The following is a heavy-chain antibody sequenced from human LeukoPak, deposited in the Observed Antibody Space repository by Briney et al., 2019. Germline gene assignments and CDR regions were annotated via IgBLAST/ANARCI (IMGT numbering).Heavy chain of an antibody. V-gene: IGHV3-30*02. Sequence: GGSLRLSCVASGFTFRNFGFRWVRQAPDKGLEWVAFIEHDGSIASYSESVKGRFSLSRDDSKTAVSLQMNSLRAEDTALYYCVKDVVPGRTGAGPGSWGQGTLVTVSS. CDR2: IEHDGSIA. CDR3: VKDVVPGRTGAGPGS. D-gene: IGHD6-13*01. CDR1: GFTFRNFG. J-gene: IGHJ5*02.